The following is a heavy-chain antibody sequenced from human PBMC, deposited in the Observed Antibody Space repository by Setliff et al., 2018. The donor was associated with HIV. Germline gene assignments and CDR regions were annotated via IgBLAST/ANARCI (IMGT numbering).Heavy chain of an antibody. CDR1: GFTFTNAW. J-gene: IGHJ6*03. CDR2: IKSKTDGETE. Sequence: GGSLRLSCAASGFTFTNAWMSWVRQAPGKGLEWVGRIKSKTDGETEDYAAPVKGRFTISRDDSRSTLYLQMNSLITEDTAVYYCTRHLSVYSSSWYDYYMDVWGKGTTVTVSS. D-gene: IGHD6-13*01. CDR3: TRHLSVYSSSWYDYYMDV. V-gene: IGHV3-15*01.